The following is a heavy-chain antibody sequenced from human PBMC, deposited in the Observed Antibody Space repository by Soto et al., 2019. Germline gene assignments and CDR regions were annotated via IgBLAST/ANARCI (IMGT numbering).Heavy chain of an antibody. CDR2: ISSYNANT. D-gene: IGHD3-10*01. CDR1: GYTFTSYG. CDR3: AREGVYRGAYYYYGMDV. J-gene: IGHJ6*02. Sequence: QVQLVQSGAEVKKPGASVKVSCKASGYTFTSYGISWVRQAPGQGLEWMGWISSYNANTNYEQKLQGRVTMTTDTTTNTAYMELRSLKLDDTAVYYCAREGVYRGAYYYYGMDVWGQGTTVTVSS. V-gene: IGHV1-18*01.